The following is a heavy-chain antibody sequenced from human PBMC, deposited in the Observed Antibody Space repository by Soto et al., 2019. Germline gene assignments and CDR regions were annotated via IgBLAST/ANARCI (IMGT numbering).Heavy chain of an antibody. CDR3: ARPEGPRGYYYGMDV. V-gene: IGHV1-3*01. Sequence: ASVKVSCKASGNTVPNYAIHWVRQAPGQRLEWMGWINAGNGKTKYSQKFQGRVTMTRDTSASIVYMELNRLRSEDTAVYYCARPEGPRGYYYGMDVWGQGTTVTVSS. J-gene: IGHJ6*02. CDR2: INAGNGKT. CDR1: GNTVPNYA.